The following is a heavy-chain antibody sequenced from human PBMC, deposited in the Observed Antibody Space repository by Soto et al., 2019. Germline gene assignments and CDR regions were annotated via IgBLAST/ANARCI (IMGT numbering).Heavy chain of an antibody. CDR3: ATRRGYRPYGMDV. Sequence: QVQLVQSGAEVKKPGASVMFSYKASGCTFTSYYMHWVRQAPGQGLEWMGIINPSGGSTSYAQKFQGRVTMTRDTSTSTVYMELSSLRSEDTAVYYCATRRGYRPYGMDVWGQGTTVTVSS. V-gene: IGHV1-46*03. J-gene: IGHJ6*02. D-gene: IGHD5-18*01. CDR1: GCTFTSYY. CDR2: INPSGGST.